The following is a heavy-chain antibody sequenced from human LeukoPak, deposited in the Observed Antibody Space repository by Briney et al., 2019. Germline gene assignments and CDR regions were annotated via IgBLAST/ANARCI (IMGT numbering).Heavy chain of an antibody. D-gene: IGHD3-10*01. CDR1: EFTFGDYA. J-gene: IGHJ4*02. CDR2: IRSNAYGGTT. V-gene: IGHV3-49*03. CDR3: TRANAGGLLWFGESPPGY. Sequence: GGSLGLSCTTSEFTFGDYAMSWFRQAPGKGLEWVGFIRSNAYGGTTEYAASVKGRFTISRDDSKSIAYLQMNSLKTEDTAVYYCTRANAGGLLWFGESPPGYWGQGTLVTVSS.